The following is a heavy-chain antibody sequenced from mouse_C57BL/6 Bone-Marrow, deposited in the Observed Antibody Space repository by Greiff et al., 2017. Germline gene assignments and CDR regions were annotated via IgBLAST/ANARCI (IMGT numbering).Heavy chain of an antibody. Sequence: EVKLVESGGGLVKPGGSLKLSCAASGFTFSSYTMSWVRQTPGKRLQWVAAISGGGGNTYSPDCVKGRFTIARDNDKNILYLQVSSLRSGNTALYYGSRQVTTELATKYFDVWGTGTTVTVSS. D-gene: IGHD1-1*01. CDR1: GFTFSSYT. CDR2: ISGGGGNT. CDR3: SRQVTTELATKYFDV. J-gene: IGHJ1*03. V-gene: IGHV5-9*01.